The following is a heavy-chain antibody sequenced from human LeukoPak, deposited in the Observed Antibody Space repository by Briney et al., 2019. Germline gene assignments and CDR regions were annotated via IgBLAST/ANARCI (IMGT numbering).Heavy chain of an antibody. CDR2: ISGSGGST. J-gene: IGHJ5*02. Sequence: GGSLRLSCAASGFTFSSYAMSWVRQAPGRGLEWVSAISGSGGSTYYADSVKGRFTISRDNSKNTLYLQMNSLRAEDTAVYYCAKGDSGYDWYWFDPWGQGTLVTVSS. CDR1: GFTFSSYA. CDR3: AKGDSGYDWYWFDP. D-gene: IGHD5-12*01. V-gene: IGHV3-23*01.